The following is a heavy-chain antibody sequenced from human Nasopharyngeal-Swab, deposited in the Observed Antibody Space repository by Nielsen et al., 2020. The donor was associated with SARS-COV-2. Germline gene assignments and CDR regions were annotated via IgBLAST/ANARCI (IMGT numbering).Heavy chain of an antibody. V-gene: IGHV3-7*01. CDR2: IKQDGSEK. CDR3: ARYKTYYYDSSGYSQDD. D-gene: IGHD3-22*01. J-gene: IGHJ4*02. Sequence: WIRQPTGQGLGWVANIKQDGSEKYYVDSVKGRYTMSRDNAKNSLYLQMNSLRAEDTTVYYCARYKTYYYDSSGYSQDDWGQGTLVTVSS.